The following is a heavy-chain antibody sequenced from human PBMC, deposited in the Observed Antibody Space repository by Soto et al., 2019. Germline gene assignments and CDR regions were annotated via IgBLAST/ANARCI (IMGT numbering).Heavy chain of an antibody. D-gene: IGHD6-6*01. V-gene: IGHV4-34*01. Sequence: TLSLTCAVYGGSFSGYYWSWIRQPPGKGLEWIGEINHSGSTNYNPSLKSRVTISVDTSKNQFSLKLSSVTAADTTVYYCARARRAPQLVRYYYYGMDVWGQGTTVTVSS. J-gene: IGHJ6*02. CDR1: GGSFSGYY. CDR2: INHSGST. CDR3: ARARRAPQLVRYYYYGMDV.